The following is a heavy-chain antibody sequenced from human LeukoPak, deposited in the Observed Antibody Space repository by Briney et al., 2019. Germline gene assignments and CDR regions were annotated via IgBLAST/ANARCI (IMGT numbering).Heavy chain of an antibody. CDR2: INPNSGGT. Sequence: EASVKVSCKASGYTFTGYYMHWVRQAPGQGLEWMGWINPNSGGTNYAQKFQGRVTMTRDTSISTAYMELSRLRSDDTAVYYCARAGPEIGELYDDWFDSWGQGTLVTVSS. J-gene: IGHJ5*01. CDR1: GYTFTGYY. D-gene: IGHD3-10*01. CDR3: ARAGPEIGELYDDWFDS. V-gene: IGHV1-2*02.